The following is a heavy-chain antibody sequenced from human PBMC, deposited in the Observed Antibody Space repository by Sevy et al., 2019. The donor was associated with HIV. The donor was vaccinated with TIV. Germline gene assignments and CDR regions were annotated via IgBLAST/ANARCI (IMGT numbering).Heavy chain of an antibody. CDR1: GYSISSGYY. V-gene: IGHV4-38-2*01. Sequence: SETLSLTCAVSGYSISSGYYWGWIRQPPGKGLEWIGSIFHSGSTYYNPSLKSRVTISVDTSKNQFSLKLSSVTAADTAVYFCARTPSSYDSSGRHYPWFDPWGQGTLVTVSS. CDR3: ARTPSSYDSSGRHYPWFDP. J-gene: IGHJ5*02. D-gene: IGHD3-22*01. CDR2: IFHSGST.